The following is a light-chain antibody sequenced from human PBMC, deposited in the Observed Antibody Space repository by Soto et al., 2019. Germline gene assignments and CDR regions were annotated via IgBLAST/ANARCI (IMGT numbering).Light chain of an antibody. CDR3: CSYTSSSPPWV. J-gene: IGLJ1*01. V-gene: IGLV2-14*03. CDR2: DVS. Sequence: QSALTHPGPVSGAPVQSITISLPGNNSAVGGYNYVSWYQQHPGKAPKLMIYDVSDRPSGVSNRFSASKSGNTASLTISGLQAEDEADYYCCSYTSSSPPWVFGTGTKVT. CDR1: NSAVGGYNY.